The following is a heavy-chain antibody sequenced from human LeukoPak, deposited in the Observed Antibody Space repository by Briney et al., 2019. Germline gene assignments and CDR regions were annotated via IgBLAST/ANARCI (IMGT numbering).Heavy chain of an antibody. CDR3: ARVRGYDYYYYYGMDV. D-gene: IGHD5-12*01. J-gene: IGHJ6*02. CDR1: GGSISSGGYY. CDR2: IYYSGST. Sequence: SETLSLTCTVSGGSISSGGYYWSWIRQHPGKGLEWIGYIYYSGSTYYNPSLKSRVTISVDTSKNQFSLKLSSVTAADTAVYYCARVRGYDYYYYYGMDVWGQGTTVTVSS. V-gene: IGHV4-31*03.